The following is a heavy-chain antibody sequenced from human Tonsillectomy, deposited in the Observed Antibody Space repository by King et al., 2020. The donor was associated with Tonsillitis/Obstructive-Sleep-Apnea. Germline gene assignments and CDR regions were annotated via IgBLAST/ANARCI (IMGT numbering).Heavy chain of an antibody. D-gene: IGHD3-22*01. CDR2: IWYDGSNK. CDR3: AIGRGIVVSIMVGEKIEYFQH. V-gene: IGHV3-33*01. J-gene: IGHJ1*01. Sequence: VQLVESGGGVVQPGRSLRLSCAASGFTFSSYGMHWVRQAPGKGLEWVAVIWYDGSNKYYADSVKGRFTISRDNSKNTLYLQMNSLRAEDTAVYYCAIGRGIVVSIMVGEKIEYFQHWGQGTLVTVSS. CDR1: GFTFSSYG.